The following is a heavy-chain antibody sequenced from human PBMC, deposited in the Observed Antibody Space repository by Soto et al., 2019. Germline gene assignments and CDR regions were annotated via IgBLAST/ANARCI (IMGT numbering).Heavy chain of an antibody. D-gene: IGHD6-25*01. Sequence: EVQLLESGGGLVQPGGSLRLSCAASGFTFSSYAMSWVRQAPGKGLEWVSAIRGTGGTTYYADSVKGRFTISRDNSRNTLHLQMNGRRAEDTAIYYCAKFFVETGGSSGWPWSFHFWGQGTLVAVSS. CDR2: IRGTGGTT. V-gene: IGHV3-23*01. CDR1: GFTFSSYA. J-gene: IGHJ4*02. CDR3: AKFFVETGGSSGWPWSFHF.